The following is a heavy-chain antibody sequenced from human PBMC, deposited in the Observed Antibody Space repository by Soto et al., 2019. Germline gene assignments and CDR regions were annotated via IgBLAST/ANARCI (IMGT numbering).Heavy chain of an antibody. J-gene: IGHJ4*02. Sequence: SETLSLTGTVSGDSIRGFYWSWIRQPPGKGLAWIGYIYSSGYTNYNPSLKNRGTISVDTPKKQFFLNMRSVTAADTALYYCARGGGYNFGIDYVGRGSPVTVAS. D-gene: IGHD5-12*01. CDR2: IYSSGYT. CDR3: ARGGGYNFGIDY. V-gene: IGHV4-59*01. CDR1: GDSIRGFY.